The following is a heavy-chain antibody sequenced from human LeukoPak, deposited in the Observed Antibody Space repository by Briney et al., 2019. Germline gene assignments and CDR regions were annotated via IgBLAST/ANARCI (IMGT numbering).Heavy chain of an antibody. D-gene: IGHD3-22*01. V-gene: IGHV1-69*06. CDR3: ARDLRGSGYYGYFDY. Sequence: ASVKVSCKASGYTFTSYDINWVRQATGQGLEWMGGIIPIFGTTNSAQKFQGRVTITADKSTSTAYMELSSLRSEDTAVYYCARDLRGSGYYGYFDYWGQGTLVTVSS. CDR1: GYTFTSYD. J-gene: IGHJ4*02. CDR2: IIPIFGTT.